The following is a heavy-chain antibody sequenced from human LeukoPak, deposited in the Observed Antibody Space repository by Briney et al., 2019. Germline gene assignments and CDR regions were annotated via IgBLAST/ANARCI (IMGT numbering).Heavy chain of an antibody. V-gene: IGHV4-34*01. CDR1: GGSLSGYY. Sequence: SETLSLTCAVYGGSLSGYYWSWIRQPPGKGLEWIGEINHSGSTNYNPSLKCRVTISVDTSKNQFSLKLSSVTAADTAVYYCARVKMEVPAYPWGQGTLVTVSS. CDR2: INHSGST. D-gene: IGHD2-2*01. CDR3: ARVKMEVPAYP. J-gene: IGHJ5*02.